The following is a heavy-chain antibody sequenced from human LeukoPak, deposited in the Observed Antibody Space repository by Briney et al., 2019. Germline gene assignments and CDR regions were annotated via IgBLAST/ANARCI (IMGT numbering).Heavy chain of an antibody. D-gene: IGHD4-17*01. CDR1: GGSISSHY. CDR3: ARTYYGVGWFDP. Sequence: PSETLSLTYTVSGGSISSHYWSWIRQPPGKGLEWIGYIYYSGSTNYIPSLKSRVTISVDTSKNQFSLKLSSVTAADTAVYYCARTYYGVGWFDPWGQGTLVTVSS. V-gene: IGHV4-59*11. CDR2: IYYSGST. J-gene: IGHJ5*02.